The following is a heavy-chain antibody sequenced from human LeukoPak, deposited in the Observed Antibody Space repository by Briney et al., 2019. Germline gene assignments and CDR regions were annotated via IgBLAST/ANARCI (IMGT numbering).Heavy chain of an antibody. CDR2: IYYSGST. V-gene: IGHV4-59*01. Sequence: SETLSLTCTVSGGSISIYYWSWIRQPPGKGLEWIGYIYYSGSTNYHPSLKSLVTILIDTSKNQFSLKFGAVTPADTAVYYCARGDLRIAARRSYYYYYMDVWGKGNTVTVSS. CDR1: GGSISIYY. CDR3: ARGDLRIAARRSYYYYYMDV. D-gene: IGHD6-6*01. J-gene: IGHJ6*03.